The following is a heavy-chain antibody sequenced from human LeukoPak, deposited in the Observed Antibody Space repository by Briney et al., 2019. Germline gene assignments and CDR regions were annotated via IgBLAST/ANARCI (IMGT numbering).Heavy chain of an antibody. Sequence: SETLSLTCAVYGGSFSGYYWSWIRQPPGKGLEWIGEINHSGSTNYNPSLKSRVTISADTSKNQFSLKLSSVTAADTAVYYCARSASSSCFIDAFDIWGQGTMVTVSS. CDR3: ARSASSSCFIDAFDI. V-gene: IGHV4-34*01. J-gene: IGHJ3*02. D-gene: IGHD6-13*01. CDR1: GGSFSGYY. CDR2: INHSGST.